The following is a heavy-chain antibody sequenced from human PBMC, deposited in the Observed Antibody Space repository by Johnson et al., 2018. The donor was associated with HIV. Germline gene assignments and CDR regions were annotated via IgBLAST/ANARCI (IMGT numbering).Heavy chain of an antibody. CDR3: ARDNPYTTAMGMGGAFDI. CDR1: GFTFDDYG. Sequence: VQLVESGGGVVRPGGSLRLSCAASGFTFDDYGMSWVRQAPGKGLEWVSGINWNGGSTGYADSVKGRFTISRDNAKNSLYLQMKSRSADDTALYYCARDNPYTTAMGMGGAFDIWGQGTMVTVSS. CDR2: INWNGGST. D-gene: IGHD1-1*01. J-gene: IGHJ3*02. V-gene: IGHV3-20*04.